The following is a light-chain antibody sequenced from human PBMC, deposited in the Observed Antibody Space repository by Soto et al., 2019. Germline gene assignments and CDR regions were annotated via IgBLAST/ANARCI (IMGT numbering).Light chain of an antibody. CDR3: HQYATSPGT. CDR1: QSVSNNY. CDR2: GAS. Sequence: EILLTQSPATLSWSPGERASLSCRASQSVSNNYLAWYQQKPGQAPRLLIFGASNRATGIPDRFSGSGSGTDFTLTIRRLEPEDFAVYYCHQYATSPGTFGPGTKLEIK. V-gene: IGKV3-20*01. J-gene: IGKJ2*01.